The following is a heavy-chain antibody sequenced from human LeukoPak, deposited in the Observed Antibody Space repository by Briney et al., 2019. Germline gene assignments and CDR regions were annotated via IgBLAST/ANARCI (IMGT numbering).Heavy chain of an antibody. Sequence: PGGSLGLSCAASGFTFSSYGMHWVRQAPGKGLEWVAFVWHDGRDKYYADSVKGRFTISRDNSKNTLYLQLNSLRTEDTAVYYCAKDRGKFIIVVPTAGENFDYWGQGTLVTVSS. CDR1: GFTFSSYG. J-gene: IGHJ4*02. D-gene: IGHD2-2*01. V-gene: IGHV3-30*02. CDR3: AKDRGKFIIVVPTAGENFDY. CDR2: VWHDGRDK.